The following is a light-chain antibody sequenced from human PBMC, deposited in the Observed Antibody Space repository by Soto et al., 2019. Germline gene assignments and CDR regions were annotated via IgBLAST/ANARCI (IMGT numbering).Light chain of an antibody. J-gene: IGLJ1*01. CDR2: DVS. Sequence: QSALTQPASVSGSPGQSITISCTGTSSDVGAYNYVSWYQHHPGKAPKLIIYDVSDRPSGVSNRFSASKSGNTASLAISGLQAEDEADYYCSSYTSINTEVFGTGTKVT. V-gene: IGLV2-14*03. CDR3: SSYTSINTEV. CDR1: SSDVGAYNY.